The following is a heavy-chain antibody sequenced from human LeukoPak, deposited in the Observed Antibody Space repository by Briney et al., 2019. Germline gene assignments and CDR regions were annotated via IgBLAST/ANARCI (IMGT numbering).Heavy chain of an antibody. CDR1: GGTFSSYA. J-gene: IGHJ5*02. CDR2: ISGSGGST. Sequence: AASVKVSCKASGGTFSSYAMSWVRQAPGKGLEWVSAISGSGGSTYYADSVKGRFTISRDNSKNTLYLQMNSLRAEDTAVYYCDNWFDPWGQGTLVTVSS. V-gene: IGHV3-23*01. CDR3: DNWFDP.